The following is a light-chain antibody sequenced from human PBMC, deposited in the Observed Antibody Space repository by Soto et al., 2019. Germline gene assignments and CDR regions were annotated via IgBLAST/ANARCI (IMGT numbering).Light chain of an antibody. V-gene: IGKV3-20*01. CDR1: ESISSTY. Sequence: EIVLTQSPDTLSLSPGERATLSCRASESISSTYLAWYQQTPGQAPRILIFGASSRATGIPDRFSGSGSGTDFTLTISRLEPEDFAVYYCQQYGISPWTFGQGTKVEI. CDR3: QQYGISPWT. CDR2: GAS. J-gene: IGKJ1*01.